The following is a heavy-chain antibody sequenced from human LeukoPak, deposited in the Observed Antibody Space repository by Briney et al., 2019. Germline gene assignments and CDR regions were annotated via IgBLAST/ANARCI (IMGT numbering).Heavy chain of an antibody. J-gene: IGHJ6*03. CDR1: GGTFSSYA. D-gene: IGHD6-13*01. CDR2: IIPIFGTA. V-gene: IGHV1-69*01. CDR3: ARDRFPAAGRLLYYYYYMDV. Sequence: VASVKVSCKASGGTFSSYAISWVRQTPGQGLEWMGGIIPIFGTANYAQKFQGRVTITADESTSTAYMELSSLRSEDTAVYYCARDRFPAAGRLLYYYYYMDVWGKGTTVTISS.